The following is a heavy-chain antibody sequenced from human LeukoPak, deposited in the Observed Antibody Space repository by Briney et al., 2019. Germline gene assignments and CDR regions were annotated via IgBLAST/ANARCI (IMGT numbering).Heavy chain of an antibody. Sequence: GGSLRPSCAASGFTFSNYAINWVRQAPGKGLEWVSGISGSGGSTFYADSVKGRFTISRDNSKTTLYLQMNSLRAEDTAVYYCAKDRADCSNTSCYALFDYWGQGTLVTVSP. J-gene: IGHJ4*02. CDR3: AKDRADCSNTSCYALFDY. CDR2: ISGSGGST. CDR1: GFTFSNYA. V-gene: IGHV3-23*01. D-gene: IGHD2-2*01.